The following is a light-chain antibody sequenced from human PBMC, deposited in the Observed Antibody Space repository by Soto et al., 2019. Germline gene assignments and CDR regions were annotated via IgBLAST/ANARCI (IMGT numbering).Light chain of an antibody. V-gene: IGLV1-40*01. Sequence: QSALTQPPSVSGAPGQRVTISCTGSSSNIGAGYDVHWYQQLPGTAPKLLIYGNSNRPSGAPDRFSGSKSGTSASLAITGLQAEDEADYSCQSYDSSLSGYVFGTGTKLTVL. J-gene: IGLJ1*01. CDR2: GNS. CDR3: QSYDSSLSGYV. CDR1: SSNIGAGYD.